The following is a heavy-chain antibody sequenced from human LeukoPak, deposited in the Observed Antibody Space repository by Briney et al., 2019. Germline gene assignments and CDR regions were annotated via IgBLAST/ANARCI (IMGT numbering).Heavy chain of an antibody. V-gene: IGHV4-31*01. D-gene: IGHD3-22*01. CDR3: ARERLRLAYYYDSSGQPFPPAFDI. J-gene: IGHJ3*02. Sequence: SQTLSLTCTVSGGSISSGGYYWSWIRQHPGKGLEWIGYIYYSGSTYYNPSLKSPVTIAVDTSKNQFSLKLSSVTAADTAVYYCARERLRLAYYYDSSGQPFPPAFDIWGQGTMVTVSS. CDR2: IYYSGST. CDR1: GGSISSGGYY.